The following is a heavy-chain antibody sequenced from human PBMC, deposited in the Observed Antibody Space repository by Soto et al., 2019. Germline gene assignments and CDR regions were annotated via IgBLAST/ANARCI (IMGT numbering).Heavy chain of an antibody. CDR1: GFSFSNYA. D-gene: IGHD1-26*01. J-gene: IGHJ4*02. Sequence: QVQLVESGGGVVQPWKSLRLSCAASGFSFSNYAMHWVRQAPGKVLEWVAVIWYDGSNKYYADSVKGRFTISKDNSQTTVYLQMNSLRAEDTAVYYCTRDPYGGSRYYFDSWGQGTLVTVSS. V-gene: IGHV3-33*01. CDR3: TRDPYGGSRYYFDS. CDR2: IWYDGSNK.